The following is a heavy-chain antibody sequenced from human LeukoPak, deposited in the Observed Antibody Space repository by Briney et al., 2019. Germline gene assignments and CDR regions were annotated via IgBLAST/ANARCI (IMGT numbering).Heavy chain of an antibody. CDR2: ISSSSSYI. CDR1: GFTFSGYW. CDR3: ARDLSSEWELLGGVYYFDY. J-gene: IGHJ4*02. D-gene: IGHD1-26*01. V-gene: IGHV3-21*01. Sequence: GGSLRLSCADSGFTFSGYWMNWVRQAPGEGLEWVSSISSSSSYIYYADSVKGRFTISRDNAKNSLYLQMNSLRAEDTAVYYCARDLSSEWELLGGVYYFDYWGQGTLVTVSS.